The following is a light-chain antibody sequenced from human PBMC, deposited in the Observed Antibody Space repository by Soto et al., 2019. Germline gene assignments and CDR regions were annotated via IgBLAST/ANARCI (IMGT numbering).Light chain of an antibody. CDR3: MQGKHWPYT. J-gene: IGKJ2*01. CDR1: ESLVYSDGNTY. CDR2: KVS. Sequence: DVVMTQSPLSLSVTLGQPASISCRSSESLVYSDGNTYLNWFHQRAGQSPRRLIYKVSNRDSGVPDRFSGSGSGTDFTLKITRVEAEDVGVYYCMQGKHWPYTFGQGTNLEIK. V-gene: IGKV2-30*01.